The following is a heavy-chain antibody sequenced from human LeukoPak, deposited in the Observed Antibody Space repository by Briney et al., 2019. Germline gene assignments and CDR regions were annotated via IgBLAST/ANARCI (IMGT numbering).Heavy chain of an antibody. CDR2: IYTSGST. D-gene: IGHD1-26*01. CDR3: ARDTTGSSLDY. CDR1: GGSISSGSYY. J-gene: IGHJ4*02. Sequence: SQTLCLTCTVSGGSISSGSYYWSWIRQPAGKGLEWIGRIYTSGSTNYNPSLKSRVTISVDTSKNQFSLKLSSVTAADTAVYYCARDTTGSSLDYWGQGTLVTVSS. V-gene: IGHV4-61*02.